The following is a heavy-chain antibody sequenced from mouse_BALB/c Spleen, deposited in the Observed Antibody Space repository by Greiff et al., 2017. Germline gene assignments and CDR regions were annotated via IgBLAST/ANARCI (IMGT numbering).Heavy chain of an antibody. V-gene: IGHV3-8*02. CDR2: ISYSGST. D-gene: IGHD2-12*01. CDR3: ARGGLFPGRRDYYAMDY. Sequence: EVKLQESGPSLVKPSQTLSLTCSVTGDSITSGYWNWIRKFPGNKLEYMGYISYSGSTYYNPSLKSRISITRDTSKNQYYLQLNSVTTEDTATYYCARGGLFPGRRDYYAMDYWGQGTSVTVSS. CDR1: GDSITSGY. J-gene: IGHJ4*01.